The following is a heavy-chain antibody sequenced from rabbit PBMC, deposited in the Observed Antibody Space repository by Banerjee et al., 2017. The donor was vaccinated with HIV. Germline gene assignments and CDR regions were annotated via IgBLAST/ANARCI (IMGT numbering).Heavy chain of an antibody. CDR3: ARYYDYYGMDL. Sequence: QSLEESGGDLVKPGASLTLTCTASGFSFSSGYYMCWVRQAPGKGLEWIACIGIGSGNTYYASWSKGRFTISKTSSTTVTLQMTSLTAADTATYFCARYYDYYGMDLWGPGTLVTVS. V-gene: IGHV1S40*01. CDR1: GFSFSSGYY. CDR2: IGIGSGNT. J-gene: IGHJ6*01. D-gene: IGHD1-1*01.